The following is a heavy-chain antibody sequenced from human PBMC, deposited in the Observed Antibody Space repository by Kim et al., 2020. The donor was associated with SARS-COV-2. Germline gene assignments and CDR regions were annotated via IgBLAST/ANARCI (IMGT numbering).Heavy chain of an antibody. CDR1: GFTFSRHW. V-gene: IGHV3-74*01. CDR3: ARDYSAERKFDP. J-gene: IGHJ5*02. Sequence: GGSLRLSCVASGFTFSRHWMQWVRQAPGKGLAWVSHINKDGSEIRYADSVKSRFTASRDNAKNTLYLQMNSLRVEDTAVYYCARDYSAERKFDPWGQGTLVTVSS. CDR2: INKDGSEI. D-gene: IGHD5-18*01.